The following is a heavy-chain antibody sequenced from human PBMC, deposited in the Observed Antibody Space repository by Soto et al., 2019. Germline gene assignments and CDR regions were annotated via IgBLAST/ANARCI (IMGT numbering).Heavy chain of an antibody. V-gene: IGHV4-59*01. CDR2: IYYSGST. CDR3: ASSEGYCSGGSCPFDY. D-gene: IGHD2-15*01. Sequence: PSETLSLTCTVSGGSISSYYWSWIRQPPGKGLEWIGYIYYSGSTNYNPSLKSRVTISVDTSKNQFSLKLSSVTAADTAVYYCASSEGYCSGGSCPFDYWGQGTLVTVSS. J-gene: IGHJ4*02. CDR1: GGSISSYY.